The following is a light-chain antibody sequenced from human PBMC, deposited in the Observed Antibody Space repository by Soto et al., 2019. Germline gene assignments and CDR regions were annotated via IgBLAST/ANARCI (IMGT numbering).Light chain of an antibody. CDR1: QSVSSNY. J-gene: IGKJ2*01. CDR3: QHYGRSAYT. CDR2: GAS. Sequence: EIVLTQSPGTLSLSPGERATLSCRASQSVSSNYLAWYQQKPGEAPRLLIYGASSRATGIPDRFSGSGSGTDFTLTISRLAPEDFAVYYWQHYGRSAYTFGQGTTLEIK. V-gene: IGKV3-20*01.